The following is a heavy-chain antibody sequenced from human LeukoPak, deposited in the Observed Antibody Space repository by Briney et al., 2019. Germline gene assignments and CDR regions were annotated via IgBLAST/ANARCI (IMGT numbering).Heavy chain of an antibody. CDR3: AKPPGAVVVVPAAILAVGYYFDY. CDR2: ISYDGSNK. Sequence: PGGSLRLSCAASGFTFSSYAMHWVRQAPGKGLEWVAVISYDGSNKYYADSVKGRFTISRDNSKNTLYLQMNSLRAEDTAVYYCAKPPGAVVVVPAAILAVGYYFDYWGQGTLVTVSS. CDR1: GFTFSSYA. J-gene: IGHJ4*02. V-gene: IGHV3-30-3*02. D-gene: IGHD2-2*02.